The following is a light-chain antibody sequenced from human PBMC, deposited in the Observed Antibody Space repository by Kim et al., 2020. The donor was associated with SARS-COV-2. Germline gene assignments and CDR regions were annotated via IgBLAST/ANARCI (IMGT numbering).Light chain of an antibody. Sequence: DIVMTQSPDSLAVSLGERATINCRSSQSVLYRSNNKNHLAWFQQKPGQPPKLLISWASSRESGVPDRFSGSGSGTDFTLTISSLQAEDVPVYYCQQYYSSPRSFGQGTKVDIK. CDR2: WAS. CDR1: QSVLYRSNNKNH. V-gene: IGKV4-1*01. CDR3: QQYYSSPRS. J-gene: IGKJ1*01.